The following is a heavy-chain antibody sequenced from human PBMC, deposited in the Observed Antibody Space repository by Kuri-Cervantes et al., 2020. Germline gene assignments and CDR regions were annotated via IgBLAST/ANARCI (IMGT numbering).Heavy chain of an antibody. CDR1: GFTFSSYA. J-gene: IGHJ4*02. CDR3: AKGGSTSGYAPLDY. D-gene: IGHD2-2*01. Sequence: GESLKISCAASGFTFSSYAMSWVRQAPGKGLEWVSAISGSGGSTYYADSVKGRFTISRDNAKNSLYLQMNSLRAEDTAVYYCAKGGSTSGYAPLDYWGQGTLVTVSS. V-gene: IGHV3-23*01. CDR2: ISGSGGST.